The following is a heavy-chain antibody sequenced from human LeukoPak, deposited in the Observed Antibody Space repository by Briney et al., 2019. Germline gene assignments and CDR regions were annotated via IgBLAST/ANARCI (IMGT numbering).Heavy chain of an antibody. D-gene: IGHD5-18*01. J-gene: IGHJ4*02. V-gene: IGHV4-61*02. CDR2: IYTSGST. CDR1: GGSISSGSYY. CDR3: ARHVRRIQLWRPPDY. Sequence: SETLSLTCTVSGGSISSGSYYWSWIRQPAGKGLEWIGRIYTSGSTNYNPSLKSRVTISVDTSKNQFSLKLSFVTAADTAVYYCARHVRRIQLWRPPDYWGQGTLVTVSS.